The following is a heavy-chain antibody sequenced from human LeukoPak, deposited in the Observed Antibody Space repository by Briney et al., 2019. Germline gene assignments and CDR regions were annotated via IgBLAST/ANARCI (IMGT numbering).Heavy chain of an antibody. CDR1: GFTFTKYW. V-gene: IGHV3-74*01. CDR2: INNEGNDT. Sequence: GGSLKLSCAASGFTFTKYWMHWVRQVPRKGLIWVSRINNEGNDTNYADSVKGRFTISRDNAKNTLYLQMNSLRAEDTAVYYCARGVYGNFDYWGQGSLVTVSS. CDR3: ARGVYGNFDY. J-gene: IGHJ4*02. D-gene: IGHD3-10*01.